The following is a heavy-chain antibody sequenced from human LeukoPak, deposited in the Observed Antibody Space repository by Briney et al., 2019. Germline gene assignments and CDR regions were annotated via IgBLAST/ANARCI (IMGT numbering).Heavy chain of an antibody. D-gene: IGHD3-10*01. CDR2: ISWNSGSI. CDR3: AKDISLDYGSGSSFDH. CDR1: GFTFDDFA. J-gene: IGHJ4*02. Sequence: GGSLRLSCAASGFTFDDFAMHWVRQAPGKGLEWVSGISWNSGSIAYADSLKGRFTISRDNAKNSLYLQMNSLRTEDTALYYCAKDISLDYGSGSSFDHWGQGTLVIVSS. V-gene: IGHV3-9*01.